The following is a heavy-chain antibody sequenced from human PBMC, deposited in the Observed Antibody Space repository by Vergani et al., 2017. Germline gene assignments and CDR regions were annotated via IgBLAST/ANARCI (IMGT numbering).Heavy chain of an antibody. J-gene: IGHJ4*02. CDR2: IYSTGST. CDR1: GDSISSGVYY. CDR3: ARIGGYDEGDAFRIGYFDS. Sequence: QVQLQESGPGLVKPSQTLSLTCSVSGDSISSGVYYWNWIRQHPGKRLEWIGYIYSTGSTHHNPSLRRRINMSVDTSKNQFSLKLNSVTAADTAMYYCARIGGYDEGDAFRIGYFDSWGPGILVTVSS. V-gene: IGHV4-31*03. D-gene: IGHD3-22*01.